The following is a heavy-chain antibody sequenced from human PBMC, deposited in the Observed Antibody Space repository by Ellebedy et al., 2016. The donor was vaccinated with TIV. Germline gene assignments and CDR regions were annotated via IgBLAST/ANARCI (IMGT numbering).Heavy chain of an antibody. CDR2: IIPILGIA. CDR3: ARNQPVKRCGGGDCSHFDY. V-gene: IGHV1-69*04. D-gene: IGHD2-21*02. CDR1: GGTFSSYA. Sequence: AASVKVSCKASGGTFSSYAISWVRQAPGQGLEWMGRIIPILGIANYAQKFQGRVTITADKSTSTAYMELSSLRSEDTAVYYCARNQPVKRCGGGDCSHFDYWGQGTLVTVSS. J-gene: IGHJ4*02.